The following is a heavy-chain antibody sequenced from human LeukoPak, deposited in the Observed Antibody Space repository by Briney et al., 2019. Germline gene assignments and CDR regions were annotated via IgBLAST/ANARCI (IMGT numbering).Heavy chain of an antibody. J-gene: IGHJ5*02. D-gene: IGHD6-19*01. Sequence: ASVKVSCKASGYTFTGYFMHWVRQAPGQGLEWMGIINPSGGSTSYAQKFQGRVTMTRDTSTSTVYMELSSLRSEDTAVYYCARDGNEAVAGTGWFDPWGQGTLVTVSS. CDR2: INPSGGST. CDR3: ARDGNEAVAGTGWFDP. V-gene: IGHV1-46*01. CDR1: GYTFTGYF.